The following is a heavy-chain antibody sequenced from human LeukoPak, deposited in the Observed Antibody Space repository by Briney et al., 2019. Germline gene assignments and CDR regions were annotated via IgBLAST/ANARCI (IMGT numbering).Heavy chain of an antibody. D-gene: IGHD3-22*01. J-gene: IGHJ3*02. CDR1: GFTFSSYS. CDR3: ARDKRTDSSGYYSDAFDI. V-gene: IGHV3-23*01. CDR2: ISCSGGST. Sequence: GGSLRLSCAASGFTFSSYSMRWVRRAPGKGLEWVLAISCSGGSTYYADSLKGRFTISRDNSKNTLYLQMNSLRAEDTAVYYCARDKRTDSSGYYSDAFDIWGQGTMVTVSS.